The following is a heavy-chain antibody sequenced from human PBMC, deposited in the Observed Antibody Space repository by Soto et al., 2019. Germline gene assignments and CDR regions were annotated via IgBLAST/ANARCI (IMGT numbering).Heavy chain of an antibody. V-gene: IGHV4-4*07. D-gene: IGHD3-10*01. CDR2: VYSSGTT. CDR3: ARDIGSFAYGEGY. J-gene: IGHJ4*02. Sequence: SETLSLTCSVSGGSINSYWWSWIRQPAGKGLEWIGRVYSSGTTDYNPSLNSRATMSVETSKNQFSLKLSSVTAADTAVYYCARDIGSFAYGEGYCGQRIQVTVSS. CDR1: GGSINSYW.